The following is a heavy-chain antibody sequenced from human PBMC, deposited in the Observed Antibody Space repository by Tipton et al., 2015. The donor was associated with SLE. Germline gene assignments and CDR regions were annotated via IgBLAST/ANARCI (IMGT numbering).Heavy chain of an antibody. Sequence: PGLVKPSETLSLTCTVSGDSMKSHYWTWIRQPPGKGLEYIGYIFSSGTTNYNPSLKSRVTISQDTSKNQFSLKLSSVTAADTAVYYCAGYCTSTSCYEARGGMDVWGQGTTVTVSS. D-gene: IGHD2-2*01. CDR3: AGYCTSTSCYEARGGMDV. V-gene: IGHV4-59*11. CDR2: IFSSGTT. CDR1: GDSMKSHY. J-gene: IGHJ6*02.